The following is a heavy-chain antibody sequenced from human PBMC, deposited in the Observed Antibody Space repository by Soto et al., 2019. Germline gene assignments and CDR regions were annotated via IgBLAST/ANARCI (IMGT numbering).Heavy chain of an antibody. CDR1: GGSISSSSYY. CDR3: ARQSTGYYYDSSGYYGLDY. Sequence: TLSLTCTVSGGSISSSSYYWGWIRQPPGKGLEWIGSIYYSGSTYYNPSLKSRVTISVDTSKNQFSLKLSSVTAADTAVYYCARQSTGYYYDSSGYYGLDYWGQGTLVTVSS. CDR2: IYYSGST. D-gene: IGHD3-22*01. J-gene: IGHJ4*02. V-gene: IGHV4-39*01.